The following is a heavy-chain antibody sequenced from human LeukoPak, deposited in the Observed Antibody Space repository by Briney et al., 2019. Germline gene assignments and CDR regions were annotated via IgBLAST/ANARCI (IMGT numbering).Heavy chain of an antibody. D-gene: IGHD2-15*01. CDR1: GGSISSSGYY. CDR2: ISQSGTT. V-gene: IGHV4-39*01. J-gene: IGHJ4*02. Sequence: SETLSLTCTVSGGSISSSGYYWDWIRQPPGKGLEWIGSISQSGTTYYNPPLKSRVTIFVDTSKSQFSLKLNSVTAADTAVYYCARRRVVARGHFDYWGQGVLVTVSS. CDR3: ARRRVVARGHFDY.